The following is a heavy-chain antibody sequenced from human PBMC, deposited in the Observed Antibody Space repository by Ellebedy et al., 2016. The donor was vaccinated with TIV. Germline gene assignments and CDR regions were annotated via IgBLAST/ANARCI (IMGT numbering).Heavy chain of an antibody. CDR1: GDTFSSYA. D-gene: IGHD3/OR15-3a*01. CDR2: IIPILGIA. Sequence: AASVKVSCKASGDTFSSYAISWVRQAPGQGLESMGRIIPILGIANYAHKFQGRVTITADKSTSTAYMELSSLRSEDTAVYYCARLLGRRYRFGPFDYWGQGTLVTVSS. CDR3: ARLLGRRYRFGPFDY. J-gene: IGHJ4*02. V-gene: IGHV1-69*04.